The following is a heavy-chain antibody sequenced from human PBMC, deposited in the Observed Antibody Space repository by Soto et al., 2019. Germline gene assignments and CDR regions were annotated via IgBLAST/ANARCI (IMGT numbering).Heavy chain of an antibody. V-gene: IGHV3-23*01. CDR2: IIGSGDST. CDR1: GFTFSSYV. Sequence: PGGSLRLSCAASGFTFSSYVMSWVRQVPGRGLEWVSGIIGSGDSTYYADFVKGRFTISRDNSKSTLYLQMNSLRAEDTAIYYCASRRHTTGWYLIDYWGQGTLVTVSS. D-gene: IGHD6-19*01. J-gene: IGHJ4*02. CDR3: ASRRHTTGWYLIDY.